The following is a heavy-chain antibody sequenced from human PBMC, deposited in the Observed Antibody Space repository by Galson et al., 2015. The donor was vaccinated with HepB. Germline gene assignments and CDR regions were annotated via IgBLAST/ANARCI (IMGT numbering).Heavy chain of an antibody. CDR1: GFTLSGYY. CDR2: ISGGAETV. J-gene: IGHJ5*02. CDR3: ARGAHAAGGCRGCDWSDP. D-gene: IGHD2-8*02. V-gene: IGHV3-11*01. Sequence: SLRLSCAASGFTLSGYYMSWIRQAPGKGLEWVSYISGGAETVYYADSVKGRFTSSRDNANNLLYLQMNSLRVEDTAVYYCARGAHAAGGCRGCDWSDPWGQGTLVTVPS.